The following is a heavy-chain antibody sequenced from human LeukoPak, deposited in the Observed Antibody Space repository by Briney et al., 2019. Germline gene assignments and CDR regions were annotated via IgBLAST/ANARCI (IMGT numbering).Heavy chain of an antibody. J-gene: IGHJ4*02. CDR2: INQDGSEK. CDR3: TTFYSRLTDY. CDR1: GFNLNSYW. D-gene: IGHD2/OR15-2a*01. Sequence: GGSLRLSCAASGFNLNSYWISWVRQAPGKGLEWLANINQDGSEKYYVDSVKGRFTISRDNAKNSLYLQMNSLRAEDTAVYYCTTFYSRLTDYWGQGTLVSVSS. V-gene: IGHV3-7*05.